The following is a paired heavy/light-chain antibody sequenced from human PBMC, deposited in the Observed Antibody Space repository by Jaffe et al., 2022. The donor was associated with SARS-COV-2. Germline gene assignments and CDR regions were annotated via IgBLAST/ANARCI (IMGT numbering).Light chain of an antibody. Sequence: DIQMTQSPSTLSASVGDRVTISCRASQSISSWLVWYQQKPGKVPKVLIYKASSLDTGVPSRFSGSGSGTEFTLTITSLQPDDFATYYCQQYNSYPWTFGQGTKVE. CDR3: QQYNSYPWT. J-gene: IGKJ1*01. V-gene: IGKV1-5*03. CDR1: QSISSW. CDR2: KAS.
Heavy chain of an antibody. CDR2: INQDGSAK. CDR3: ARDRDQLDQTIDY. V-gene: IGHV3-7*01. J-gene: IGHJ4*02. Sequence: EVNLVESGGGLVQPGGSLRLSCAASGFTFRSFWMTWVRQAPGKGLEWVANINQDGSAKFYVDSLKGRFTISRDNAENSLYLQMDSLRAEDTAVYYCARDRDQLDQTIDYWGQGTLVTVSS. CDR1: GFTFRSFW. D-gene: IGHD1-1*01.